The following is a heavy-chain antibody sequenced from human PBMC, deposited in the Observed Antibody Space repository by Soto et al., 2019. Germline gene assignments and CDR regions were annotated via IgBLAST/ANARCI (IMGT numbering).Heavy chain of an antibody. V-gene: IGHV1-3*04. CDR1: GYTFTNYA. CDR3: ARGTNYFVHY. J-gene: IGHJ4*02. CDR2: INTGYANT. D-gene: IGHD3-10*02. Sequence: QVKLVQSGAEVKKPGASVKVSCKASGYTFTNYAMHWVRQAPGQRLEWMGWINTGYANTQYSQRFQGRVTITSDTSATTAYMELSSLRSEDTAVYYCARGTNYFVHYWGQGTLVTVSS.